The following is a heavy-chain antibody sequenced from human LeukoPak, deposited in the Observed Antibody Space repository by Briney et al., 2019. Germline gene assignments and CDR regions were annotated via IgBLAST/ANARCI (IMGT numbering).Heavy chain of an antibody. D-gene: IGHD1-1*01. Sequence: ASVKVSCKASGYTFISYGVSWVRQAPGQGLEWMGWIDTYEGSTNYAENLQGTVTVTTDTSTSTVYMELRSLRSDDTAVYYCARPNTEATGYYFDYWGQGTLVTVSS. CDR2: IDTYEGST. CDR1: GYTFISYG. J-gene: IGHJ4*02. CDR3: ARPNTEATGYYFDY. V-gene: IGHV1-18*01.